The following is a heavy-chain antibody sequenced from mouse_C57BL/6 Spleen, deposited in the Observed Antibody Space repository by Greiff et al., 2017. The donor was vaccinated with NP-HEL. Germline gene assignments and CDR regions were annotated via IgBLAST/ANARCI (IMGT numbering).Heavy chain of an antibody. V-gene: IGHV5-6*01. CDR3: AQRGFDY. Sequence: DVHLVESGGDLVKPGGSLKLSCAASGFTFSSYGMSWVRQTPDKRLEWVATISSGGSYTYYPDSVKGRFTISRDNAKNTLYLQMSSLKSEDTAMYYCAQRGFDYWGQGTTLTVSS. CDR1: GFTFSSYG. CDR2: ISSGGSYT. J-gene: IGHJ2*01.